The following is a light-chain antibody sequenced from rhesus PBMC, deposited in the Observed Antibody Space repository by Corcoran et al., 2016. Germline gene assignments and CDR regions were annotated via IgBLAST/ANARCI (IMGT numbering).Light chain of an antibody. CDR2: ATS. V-gene: IGKV1-28*02. CDR3: QQHNSHPYS. Sequence: DIQMTQSPSSLSASVGDTVTITCRASQGLTRFLNWFQQKPGKAPKLLIYATSSLKSGVPSRFSGSGPGTDFTLTISRLQPEDFATYYCQQHNSHPYSFGQGTKVEIK. CDR1: QGLTRF. J-gene: IGKJ2*01.